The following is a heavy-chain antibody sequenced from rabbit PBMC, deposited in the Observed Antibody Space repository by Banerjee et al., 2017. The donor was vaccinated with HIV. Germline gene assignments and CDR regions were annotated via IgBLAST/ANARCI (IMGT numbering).Heavy chain of an antibody. CDR3: VTDITGTGRLNFAS. J-gene: IGHJ4*01. CDR2: IDAGSSGST. D-gene: IGHD4-2*01. CDR1: GFDLSSSYY. Sequence: SSRERGGALVHSKGSVTPTCTSSGFDLSSSYYMCWDRQAPGKGLEWIACIDAGSSGSTVYATWAKGRFTIFLSTTRRPPIHMLFPSAAHFGSYIKVTDITGTGRLNFASWGPGTLVTVS. V-gene: IGHV1S40*01.